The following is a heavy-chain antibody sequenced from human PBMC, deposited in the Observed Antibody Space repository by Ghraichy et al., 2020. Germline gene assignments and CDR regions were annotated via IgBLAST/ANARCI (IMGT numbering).Heavy chain of an antibody. CDR1: GGSISSSSYY. V-gene: IGHV4-39*07. CDR3: ARWCSGGSCYSNSFDY. CDR2: IYYSGST. Sequence: ESLNISCTVSGGSISSSSYYWGWIRQPPGKGLEWIGSIYYSGSTYYNPSLKSRVTISVDTSKNQFSLKLSSVTAADTAVYYCARWCSGGSCYSNSFDYWGQGTLVTVSS. J-gene: IGHJ4*02. D-gene: IGHD2-15*01.